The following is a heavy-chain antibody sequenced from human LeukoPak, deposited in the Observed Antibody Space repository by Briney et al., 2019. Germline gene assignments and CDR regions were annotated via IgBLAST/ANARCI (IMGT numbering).Heavy chain of an antibody. CDR3: ANRGVGYYYMDV. J-gene: IGHJ6*03. CDR2: ISVSGGST. Sequence: GGSLTLSCAASGFPFSTYAMTWVRQAPGKGLEWVSSISVSGGSTYYADPAKGRFTISRDNSKNTLYLQMNSLRAEDTAVYYCANRGVGYYYMDVWGKGTTVTVSS. V-gene: IGHV3-23*01. D-gene: IGHD2-15*01. CDR1: GFPFSTYA.